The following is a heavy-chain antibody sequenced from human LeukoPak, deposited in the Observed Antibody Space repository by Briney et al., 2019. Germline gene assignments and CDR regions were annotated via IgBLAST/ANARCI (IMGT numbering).Heavy chain of an antibody. V-gene: IGHV4-61*02. D-gene: IGHD6-6*01. CDR3: ARETSIAAYPGFDP. CDR1: GGSISSSSYC. CDR2: IYTSGST. Sequence: SETLSLTCTVSGGSISSSSYCWSWIRQPAGKGLEWIGRIYTSGSTNYNPSLKSRVTMSVDTSKNQFSLKLSSVTAADTAVYYCARETSIAAYPGFDPWGQGTLVTVSS. J-gene: IGHJ5*02.